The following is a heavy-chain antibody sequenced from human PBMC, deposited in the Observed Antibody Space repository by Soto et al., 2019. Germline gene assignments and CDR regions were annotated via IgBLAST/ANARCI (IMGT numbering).Heavy chain of an antibody. D-gene: IGHD5-12*01. J-gene: IGHJ4*02. CDR1: GGSISSGGYS. CDR3: ARASGYPIDY. V-gene: IGHV4-30-2*01. Sequence: SETLSLTCAVSGGSISSGGYSWSWIRQPPGKGLEWIGYIYHSGSTYYNPSLKSRVTISVDRSKNQFSLKLSSVTAADTAVYYCARASGYPIDYWGQGTLVTVSS. CDR2: IYHSGST.